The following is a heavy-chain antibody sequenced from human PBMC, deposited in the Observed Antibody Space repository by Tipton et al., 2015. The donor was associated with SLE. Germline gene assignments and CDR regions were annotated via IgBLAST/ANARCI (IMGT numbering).Heavy chain of an antibody. D-gene: IGHD6-19*01. CDR1: GGSLSGYW. V-gene: IGHV4-59*01. CDR2: IYYSGST. CDR3: ARDDVYSSGWYGFDI. J-gene: IGHJ3*02. Sequence: TLSLTCTVYGGSLSGYWWSWIRQSPGKGLEWIGEIYYSGSTNYNPSLKSRVTISVDTSKNQFSLKLSSVTAADTAVYYCARDDVYSSGWYGFDIWGQGTMVTVSS.